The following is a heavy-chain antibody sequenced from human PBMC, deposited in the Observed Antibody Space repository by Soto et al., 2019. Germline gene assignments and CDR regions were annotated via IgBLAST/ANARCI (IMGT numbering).Heavy chain of an antibody. CDR2: INPSGGST. D-gene: IGHD2-15*01. J-gene: IGHJ6*03. Sequence: ASVKVSCKASGYTFTSYYMHWVRQAPGQGLEWMGIINPSGGSTSYARKFQGRVTMTRDTSTSTVYMELSSLRSEDTAVYYCARDKRYCSGGSCYQTYYYYYMDVWGKGTTVTSP. CDR3: ARDKRYCSGGSCYQTYYYYYMDV. CDR1: GYTFTSYY. V-gene: IGHV1-46*03.